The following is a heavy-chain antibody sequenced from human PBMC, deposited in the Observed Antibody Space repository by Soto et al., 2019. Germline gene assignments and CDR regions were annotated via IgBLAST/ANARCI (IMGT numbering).Heavy chain of an antibody. CDR3: ARSPPIYDSSGYYYFDY. V-gene: IGHV5-51*01. D-gene: IGHD3-22*01. CDR1: GYSFTSYW. CDR2: IYPGDSDT. Sequence: GESLKISCKGSGYSFTSYWIGWVRQMPGKGLEWMGIIYPGDSDTRYSPSFQGQVTISADKSISTAYLQWSSLKASDSAMYYCARSPPIYDSSGYYYFDYWGQGTLVTVSS. J-gene: IGHJ4*02.